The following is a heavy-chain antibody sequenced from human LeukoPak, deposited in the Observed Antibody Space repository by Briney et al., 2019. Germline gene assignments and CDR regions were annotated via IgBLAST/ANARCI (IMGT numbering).Heavy chain of an antibody. D-gene: IGHD6-19*01. V-gene: IGHV4-59*01. CDR1: GGSISSYY. Sequence: SDTLSLTCTVSGGSISSYYWTWIRKPPGKGLEWIGYIYYSGSTNYNPSLESRVTISLDTSKNQFSLKLSSVTAADTAVYYCARERQSRQMDGWGQGTTVTVSS. CDR3: ARERQSRQMDG. J-gene: IGHJ6*02. CDR2: IYYSGST.